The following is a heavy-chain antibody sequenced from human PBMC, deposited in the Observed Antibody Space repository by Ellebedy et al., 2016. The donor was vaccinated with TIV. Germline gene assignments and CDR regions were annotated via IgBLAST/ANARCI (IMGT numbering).Heavy chain of an antibody. CDR3: ARDRGYDTFDY. CDR2: INQDGSQK. D-gene: IGHD5-12*01. J-gene: IGHJ4*02. CDR1: GFIFNDYW. V-gene: IGHV3-7*01. Sequence: PGGSLRLSCAASGFIFNDYWMHWVRQTPGRGLEWVANINQDGSQKYYVDSVKGRFTISRDNAKNSLYLQMNSLRDEDTAVYYCARDRGYDTFDYWGQGILVTVSS.